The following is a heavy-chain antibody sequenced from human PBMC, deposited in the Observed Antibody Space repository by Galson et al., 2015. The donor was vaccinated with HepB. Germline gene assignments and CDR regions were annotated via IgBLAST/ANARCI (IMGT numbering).Heavy chain of an antibody. J-gene: IGHJ4*02. CDR1: GGSISSYY. Sequence: LSLTCTVFGGSISSYYWSWIRQPPGKGLEWIGYIYYSGSTNYNPSLKSRVTISVDTSKNQFSLKLSSVTAADTAVYYCARQPGTAMASYYFDYWGQGTLVTVSS. CDR3: ARQPGTAMASYYFDY. D-gene: IGHD5-18*01. V-gene: IGHV4-59*08. CDR2: IYYSGST.